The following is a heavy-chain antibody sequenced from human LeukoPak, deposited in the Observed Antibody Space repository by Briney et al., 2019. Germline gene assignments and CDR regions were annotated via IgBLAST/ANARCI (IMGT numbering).Heavy chain of an antibody. D-gene: IGHD2-21*01. CDR2: IYYSGST. V-gene: IGHV4-39*07. CDR3: ARDHGLFHMFDP. J-gene: IGHJ5*02. CDR1: GFTFSSYG. Sequence: GSLRLSCAASGFTFSSYGMSWVRQPPGKGLEWIGSIYYSGSTYHNSSLKSRVTISIDTSKNQFSLKLSSVTAADTAVYYCARDHGLFHMFDPWGQGTLVTVSS.